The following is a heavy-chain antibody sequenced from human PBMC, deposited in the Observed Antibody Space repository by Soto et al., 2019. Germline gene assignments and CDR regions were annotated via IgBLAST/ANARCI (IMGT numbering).Heavy chain of an antibody. Sequence: PGGSLRLSCAASGFTFSNAWMSWVRQAPGKGLEWVGRIKSKTDGGTTDYAAPVKGRFTISRDDSKNTLYLQMNSLKTEDTAVYYCTTDDRSRYYDFWSGYYRDYYYYGMDVWGQGTTVTVSS. J-gene: IGHJ6*02. CDR3: TTDDRSRYYDFWSGYYRDYYYYGMDV. V-gene: IGHV3-15*01. CDR2: IKSKTDGGTT. D-gene: IGHD3-3*01. CDR1: GFTFSNAW.